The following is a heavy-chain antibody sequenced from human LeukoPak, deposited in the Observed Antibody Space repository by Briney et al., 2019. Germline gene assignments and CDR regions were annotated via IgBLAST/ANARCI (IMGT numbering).Heavy chain of an antibody. Sequence: SETLSLTCTVSGGSISSYYWSWIRQPPGKGLEWIGYISYSGSTNYNPSLKSRVTISVDTSEHQYSLKLSAVTAADTAVYYCASGKWELLSRFDPWGQGTLVTVSS. D-gene: IGHD1-26*01. CDR2: ISYSGST. J-gene: IGHJ5*02. V-gene: IGHV4-59*01. CDR3: ASGKWELLSRFDP. CDR1: GGSISSYY.